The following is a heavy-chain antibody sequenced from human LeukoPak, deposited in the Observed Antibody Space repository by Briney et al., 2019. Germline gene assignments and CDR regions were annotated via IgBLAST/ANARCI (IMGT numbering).Heavy chain of an antibody. CDR3: ARDEGSLYYMDV. D-gene: IGHD2-15*01. Sequence: ASVKVSCKASGYTFSNYGITWVRQAPRQGLEWVGWISGYNGNTNYAQKFQGRVTMTIDTSTTTVYMELRSLRSDDTAVYYCARDEGSLYYMDVWGKGTTVTISS. J-gene: IGHJ6*03. CDR1: GYTFSNYG. CDR2: ISGYNGNT. V-gene: IGHV1-18*01.